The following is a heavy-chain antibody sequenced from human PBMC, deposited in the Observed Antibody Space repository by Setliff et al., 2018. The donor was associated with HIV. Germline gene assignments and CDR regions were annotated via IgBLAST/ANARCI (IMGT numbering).Heavy chain of an antibody. V-gene: IGHV4-34*01. D-gene: IGHD6-25*01. Sequence: SETLSLTCAVYGGSFSYDYWNWIRQPPGGELEWVGEINHGWTTTYNPALKVRFAISIDTSKNQFSLKLASVTAADTAIYYCARDQRLPGVQPPYWYFDLWGRGTLVTVSS. CDR2: INHGWTT. CDR1: GGSFSYDY. CDR3: ARDQRLPGVQPPYWYFDL. J-gene: IGHJ2*01.